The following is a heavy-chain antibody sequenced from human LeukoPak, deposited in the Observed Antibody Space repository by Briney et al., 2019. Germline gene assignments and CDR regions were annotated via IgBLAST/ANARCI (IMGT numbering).Heavy chain of an antibody. Sequence: SETLSLTCTVSGGSISSSSHYWGCIRQSPGKGLEWIVSVYHSGTTYYNPSLKSRVTKSVYTSKNQFSGKWKSVTAADTAVYYCTTARGDSSGWYAWFDPWGQGTLVTVSS. CDR1: GGSISSSSHY. D-gene: IGHD6-19*01. V-gene: IGHV4-39*07. CDR3: TTARGDSSGWYAWFDP. CDR2: VYHSGTT. J-gene: IGHJ5*02.